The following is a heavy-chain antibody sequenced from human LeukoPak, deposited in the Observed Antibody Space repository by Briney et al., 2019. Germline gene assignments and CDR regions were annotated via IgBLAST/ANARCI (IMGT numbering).Heavy chain of an antibody. Sequence: SETLSLTCTVSGGSISSYYWSWIRQPPGKGLEWIGYIYTSGSTNYNPSLKSRATISVDTSKNQFSLKLSSVTAADTAVYYCARRTLVPQGGDWFDPWGQGTLVTVSS. CDR2: IYTSGST. CDR1: GGSISSYY. CDR3: ARRTLVPQGGDWFDP. J-gene: IGHJ5*02. D-gene: IGHD2-2*01. V-gene: IGHV4-4*09.